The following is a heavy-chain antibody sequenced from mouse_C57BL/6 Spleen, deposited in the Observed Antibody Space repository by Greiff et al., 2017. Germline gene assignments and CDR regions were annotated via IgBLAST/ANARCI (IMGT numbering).Heavy chain of an antibody. J-gene: IGHJ3*01. CDR1: GYTFTSYW. D-gene: IGHD2-4*01. V-gene: IGHV1-72*01. CDR2: IAPNSGGT. Sequence: QVQLQQSGAELVKPGASVKLSCKASGYTFTSYWMHWVKQRPGRGLEWIGRIAPNSGGTKYNEKFKSKATLTVDKPSSTAYMQLSSLTSEDSAVYYCARSHDYDRGFAYWGQGTLVTVSA. CDR3: ARSHDYDRGFAY.